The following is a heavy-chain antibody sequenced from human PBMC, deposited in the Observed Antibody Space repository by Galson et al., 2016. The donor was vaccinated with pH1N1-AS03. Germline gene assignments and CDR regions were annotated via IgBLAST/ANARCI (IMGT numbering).Heavy chain of an antibody. CDR3: ARDRHHSSRHYYYGMDV. V-gene: IGHV3-53*01. CDR1: GFSVRTNY. CDR2: LSAGNDA. Sequence: LRLSCAASGFSVRTNYMTWIRHTPGKGLEWVSLLSAGNDAYYAGSVRGRFTISRSDSKNTLHLQMNSLRADDTGVYYCARDRHHSSRHYYYGMDVWGQGTTVTVAS. J-gene: IGHJ6*02. D-gene: IGHD3-10*01.